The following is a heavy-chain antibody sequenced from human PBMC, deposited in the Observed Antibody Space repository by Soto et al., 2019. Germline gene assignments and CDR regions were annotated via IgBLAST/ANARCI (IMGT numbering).Heavy chain of an antibody. V-gene: IGHV3-11*06. Sequence: AGPLILCCSSAGVHRGYHYMSWIRQAPGKGLEWVSFSSNSGTFTKYADSVKGRFTISRDNAKSTLYLQMNSLTVEDGAVYYCADSWLPPSYWGPGTLVNVSS. CDR2: SSNSGTFT. J-gene: IGHJ4*02. D-gene: IGHD3-10*01. CDR1: GVHRGYHY. CDR3: ADSWLPPSY.